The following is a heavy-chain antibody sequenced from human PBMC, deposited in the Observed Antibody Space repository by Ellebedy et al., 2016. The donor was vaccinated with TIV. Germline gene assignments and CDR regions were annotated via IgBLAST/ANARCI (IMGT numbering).Heavy chain of an antibody. CDR2: IFHNGRT. CDR1: GGSISNTIDY. D-gene: IGHD4-17*01. CDR3: ARLRYGQQGHFYGMDV. Sequence: MPSETLSLTCTVSGGSISNTIDYWGWIRQPPGKGLQWIGSIFHNGRTYYNPSLKSRVTMSVDTSKDQFSLNLSSVTAADTAVYYCARLRYGQQGHFYGMDVWGPGTTVTVSS. J-gene: IGHJ6*02. V-gene: IGHV4-39*01.